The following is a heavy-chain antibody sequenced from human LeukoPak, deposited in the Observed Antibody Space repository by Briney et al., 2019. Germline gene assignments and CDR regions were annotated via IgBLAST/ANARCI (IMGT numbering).Heavy chain of an antibody. Sequence: GASVKVSCKASGYTFTSYGISWVRQAPGQGLEWMGWISAYNGNTNYAQKLQGRVTMTTDTSTSTAYMELRSLRSDDTAVYYCARELGIYYDSSGYYYWGQGTLVTVSS. V-gene: IGHV1-18*01. D-gene: IGHD3-22*01. CDR3: ARELGIYYDSSGYYY. CDR2: ISAYNGNT. J-gene: IGHJ4*02. CDR1: GYTFTSYG.